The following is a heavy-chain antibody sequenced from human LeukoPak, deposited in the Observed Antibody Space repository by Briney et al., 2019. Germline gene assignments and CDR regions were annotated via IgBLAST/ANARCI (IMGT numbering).Heavy chain of an antibody. Sequence: GGSLRLSCAASGFTFSIFDMHWVRHAPGKGLEWVSAIGVAGDTYYPGSVKGRFTISRENAKNSLYLQMNSLRAGDTAVYYCARTRTYYGSGNFDAFDIWGQGTMVTVSS. CDR1: GFTFSIFD. D-gene: IGHD3-10*01. CDR3: ARTRTYYGSGNFDAFDI. V-gene: IGHV3-13*01. J-gene: IGHJ3*02. CDR2: IGVAGDT.